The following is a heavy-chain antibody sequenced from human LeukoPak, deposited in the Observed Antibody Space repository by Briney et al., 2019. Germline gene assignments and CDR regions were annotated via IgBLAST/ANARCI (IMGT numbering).Heavy chain of an antibody. Sequence: GGSLRLSCEASGFTFSSYGMTWVRQAPGKGLEWVSYISSSETTKYYADSVKGRFTISRDNAKNSLYLQMNSLKAEDTAVYYCARVGNTAEAGTVDYWGQGTLVTVSS. D-gene: IGHD6-13*01. CDR1: GFTFSSYG. J-gene: IGHJ4*02. V-gene: IGHV3-48*03. CDR2: ISSSETTK. CDR3: ARVGNTAEAGTVDY.